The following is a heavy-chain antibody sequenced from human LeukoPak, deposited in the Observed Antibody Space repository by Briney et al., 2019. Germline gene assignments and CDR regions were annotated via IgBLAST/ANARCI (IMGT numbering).Heavy chain of an antibody. V-gene: IGHV5-51*01. CDR1: GYSFTSYW. CDR3: ARRGSGYYDSSGYYKVHAFDI. CDR2: IYPGDSDT. J-gene: IGHJ3*02. Sequence: GESLKISCKGSGYSFTSYWIGWVRQMPGKGLEWMGIIYPGDSDTRYSPSFQGQVTISADKSISTVYLQWSSLKASDTAMYYCARRGSGYYDSSGYYKVHAFDIWGQGTMVTVSS. D-gene: IGHD3-22*01.